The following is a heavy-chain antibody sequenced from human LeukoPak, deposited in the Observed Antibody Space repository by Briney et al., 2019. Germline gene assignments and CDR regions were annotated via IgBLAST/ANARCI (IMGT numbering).Heavy chain of an antibody. CDR3: ALPYSGNYYLEDYFDY. CDR1: GFTFRSYW. CDR2: INSDGRTT. V-gene: IGHV3-74*01. D-gene: IGHD1-26*01. Sequence: PGGSLRLSCAASGFTFRSYWMHWVRQAPGKGPVWVSRINSDGRTTSYADSVKGRFTISRDNAKNTLYLQMNSLRAEDTAVYYCALPYSGNYYLEDYFDYWGQGTLVTVSS. J-gene: IGHJ4*02.